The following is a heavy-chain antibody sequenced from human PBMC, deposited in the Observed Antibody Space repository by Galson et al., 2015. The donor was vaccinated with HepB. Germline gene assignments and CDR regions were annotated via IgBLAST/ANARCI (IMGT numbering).Heavy chain of an antibody. Sequence: SLRLSCAASGFTFSSYSMNWVRQAPGKGLEWVSYISSSSSTIYYADSVKGRFTISRDNAKNSLYLQMNSLRAEDTAVYYCARPPKWPKGANDAFDIWGQGTMATVSS. CDR1: GFTFSSYS. V-gene: IGHV3-48*01. D-gene: IGHD5-12*01. J-gene: IGHJ3*02. CDR2: ISSSSSTI. CDR3: ARPPKWPKGANDAFDI.